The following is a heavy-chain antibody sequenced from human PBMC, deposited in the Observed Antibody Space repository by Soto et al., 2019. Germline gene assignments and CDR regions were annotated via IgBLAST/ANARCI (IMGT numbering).Heavy chain of an antibody. Sequence: QVQLVQSGAEVKKPGSSVKVSCKASGGTFSSYAISWVRQAPGQGLEWMGGIIPIFGTANYAQKFQGRVTITADKSTSTAYMELSSLRSEDTAVYYCARHYPGIAVAVVYYYGMDVWGQGTTVTVSS. J-gene: IGHJ6*02. D-gene: IGHD6-19*01. CDR1: GGTFSSYA. V-gene: IGHV1-69*06. CDR3: ARHYPGIAVAVVYYYGMDV. CDR2: IIPIFGTA.